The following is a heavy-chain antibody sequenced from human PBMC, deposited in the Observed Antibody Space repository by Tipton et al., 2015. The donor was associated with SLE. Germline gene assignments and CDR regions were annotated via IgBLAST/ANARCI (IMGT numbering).Heavy chain of an antibody. CDR3: AAELERQCFDY. D-gene: IGHD1-1*01. Sequence: TLSLTCTVSGGSISSYYWSWIRQPPGKGLEWIGYIYYSGSTNYNPSLKSRVTISVDTSKNQFSLKLSSVTAADTAVYYCAAELERQCFDYWGQGTLVTVSS. J-gene: IGHJ4*02. CDR2: IYYSGST. CDR1: GGSISSYY. V-gene: IGHV4-59*01.